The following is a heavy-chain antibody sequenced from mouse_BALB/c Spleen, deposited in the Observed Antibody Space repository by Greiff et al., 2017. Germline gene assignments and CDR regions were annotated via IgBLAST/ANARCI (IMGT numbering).Heavy chain of an antibody. CDR1: GFTFSSYT. CDR3: ARQGTTAHWYFDV. CDR2: ISNGGGST. J-gene: IGHJ1*01. V-gene: IGHV5-12-2*01. D-gene: IGHD1-2*01. Sequence: EVMLVESGGGLVQPGGSLKLSCAASGFTFSSYTMSWVRQTPEKRLEWVAYISNGGGSTYYPDTVKGRFTISRDNAKNTLYLQMSSLKSEDTAMYYCARQGTTAHWYFDVWGAGTTVTVSS.